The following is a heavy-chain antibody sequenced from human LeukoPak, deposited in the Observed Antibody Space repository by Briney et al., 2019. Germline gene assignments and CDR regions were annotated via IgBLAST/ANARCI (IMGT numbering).Heavy chain of an antibody. V-gene: IGHV1-69*06. CDR1: GGTFSSYA. CDR3: ATTTEKCSGGSCYDY. J-gene: IGHJ4*02. D-gene: IGHD2-15*01. Sequence: GASVKVSCKASGGTFSSYAISWVRQAPGQGLEWMGGIIPIFGTANYAQKFQGRVTITADKSTSTAYMELSSLRSEDTAVYYCATTTEKCSGGSCYDYWGQGTLVTVFS. CDR2: IIPIFGTA.